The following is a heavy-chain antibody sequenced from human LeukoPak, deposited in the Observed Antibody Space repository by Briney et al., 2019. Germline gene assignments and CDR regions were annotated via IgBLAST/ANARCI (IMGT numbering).Heavy chain of an antibody. Sequence: GGSLRLSCAASGFTVSSNYMSWVRQAPGKGLEWVSTISGSGYSTYYADSVQGRFTISRDNYKNTLYLQMSSLRAEDTAVYYCAKDRHHSGYDLDTKQFDYWGQGTLVTVSS. D-gene: IGHD5-12*01. CDR1: GFTVSSNY. CDR2: ISGSGYST. CDR3: AKDRHHSGYDLDTKQFDY. V-gene: IGHV3-23*01. J-gene: IGHJ4*02.